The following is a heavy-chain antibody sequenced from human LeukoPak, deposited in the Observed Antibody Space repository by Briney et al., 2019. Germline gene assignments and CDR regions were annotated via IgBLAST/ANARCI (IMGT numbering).Heavy chain of an antibody. D-gene: IGHD3-10*01. CDR3: ARGMGATMVRRGHWD. V-gene: IGHV1-46*01. CDR2: INPSGGST. J-gene: IGHJ4*02. Sequence: GASVKVSCKASGYTFTSYYMHWVRQAPGQGLEWMGIINPSGGSTSYAQKFQGRVTMTRDMSTSTVYMELSSLRSEDTAVYYCARGMGATMVRRGHWDWGQGTLVTVSS. CDR1: GYTFTSYY.